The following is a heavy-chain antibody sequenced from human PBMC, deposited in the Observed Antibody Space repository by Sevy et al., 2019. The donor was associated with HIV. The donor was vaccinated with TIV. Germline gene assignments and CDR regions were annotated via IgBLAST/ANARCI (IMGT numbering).Heavy chain of an antibody. J-gene: IGHJ4*02. Sequence: GESLRLSCTASGFPFGSYEMNWVRQAPGKGLEWVSYISNSGSAKYYSDSVRGRFTISRDNAKNSLYLQMNSLRAEDTAVYYCARDLPPSATTVAHFDYWGRGTLVTVSS. CDR1: GFPFGSYE. D-gene: IGHD4-17*01. CDR2: ISNSGSAK. CDR3: ARDLPPSATTVAHFDY. V-gene: IGHV3-48*03.